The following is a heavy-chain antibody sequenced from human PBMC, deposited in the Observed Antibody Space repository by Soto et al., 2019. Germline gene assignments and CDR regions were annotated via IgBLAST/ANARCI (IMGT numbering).Heavy chain of an antibody. V-gene: IGHV4-34*01. CDR1: GGSFSCYY. CDR2: INHSGST. J-gene: IGHJ6*02. CDR3: ARVPMVEYYGMDV. Sequence: SETLSLTCAVYGGSFSCYYWIWIRQPPGKGLEWIGEINHSGSTNYNPSLKSRVTISVDTSKNQFSLKLSSVTAADTAVYYCARVPMVEYYGMDVWGQGTTVTVSS. D-gene: IGHD3-10*01.